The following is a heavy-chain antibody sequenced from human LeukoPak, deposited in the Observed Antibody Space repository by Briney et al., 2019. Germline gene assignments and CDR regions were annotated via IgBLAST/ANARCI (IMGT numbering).Heavy chain of an antibody. Sequence: ASVKVSCKASGYTFTSYYMHWVRQAPGQGLEWMGIINPSGGSTSYAQKFQGRVTMTRDTSTSTVYMELSSLRSEDTAVYYCARDRKAYTRHYDSSGPLDYWGQGTLVTVSS. D-gene: IGHD3-22*01. CDR1: GYTFTSYY. V-gene: IGHV1-46*01. J-gene: IGHJ4*02. CDR2: INPSGGST. CDR3: ARDRKAYTRHYDSSGPLDY.